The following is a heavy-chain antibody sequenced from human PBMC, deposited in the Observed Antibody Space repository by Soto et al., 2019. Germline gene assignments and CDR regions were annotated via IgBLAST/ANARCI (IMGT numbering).Heavy chain of an antibody. J-gene: IGHJ4*02. V-gene: IGHV4-59*01. CDR2: IYYSGST. Sequence: PSETLSLTCTVSGCTISSYYWSWIRQPPGKGLEWIGYIYYSGSTNYNPSLKSRVTISVDTSKNQFSLKLSSVTAADTAVYYCARALGSSGWYGYFDYWGQGTLVTVSS. D-gene: IGHD6-19*01. CDR3: ARALGSSGWYGYFDY. CDR1: GCTISSYY.